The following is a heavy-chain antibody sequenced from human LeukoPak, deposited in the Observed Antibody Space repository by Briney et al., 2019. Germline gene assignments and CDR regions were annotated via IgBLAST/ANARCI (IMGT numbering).Heavy chain of an antibody. D-gene: IGHD1-14*01. J-gene: IGHJ5*02. CDR3: AKGPRKGKAKGWFDP. V-gene: IGHV3-33*06. Sequence: GGSLRLSCAASGFTFSSYGMHWVRQAPGKGLEGVAVIWYDGSNKYYADSVKGRFTISRDNSKNTLYLQMNSLRAEDTAVYYCAKGPRKGKAKGWFDPWGQGTLVTVSS. CDR2: IWYDGSNK. CDR1: GFTFSSYG.